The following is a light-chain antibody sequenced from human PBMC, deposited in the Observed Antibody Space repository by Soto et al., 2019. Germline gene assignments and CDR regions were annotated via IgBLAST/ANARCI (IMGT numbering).Light chain of an antibody. J-gene: IGLJ2*01. CDR2: EVH. CDR3: SSYAGFYTLL. CDR1: SSDIGRYNY. Sequence: QSALTQPASVSGSPGQSITISCTGTSSDIGRYNYVSWYQQHPGRAPRLMIYEVHNRPSGVSNRFSGSKSGNTASLTISGLQAEDESEYYCSSYAGFYTLLFGGGTKLTVL. V-gene: IGLV2-14*01.